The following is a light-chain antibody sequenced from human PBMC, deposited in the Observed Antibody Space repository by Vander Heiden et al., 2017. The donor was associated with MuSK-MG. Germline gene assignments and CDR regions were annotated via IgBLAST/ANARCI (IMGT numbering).Light chain of an antibody. J-gene: IGKJ5*01. CDR1: QSVYSDY. CDR2: GAS. V-gene: IGKV3-20*01. Sequence: ELVLTQSPGTLSLSPGQRATLSCRASQSVYSDYLAWYQHKPGRAPRLLIYGASSRATGIPDRFSGSGSGTDFTLTISRREPEDFAVYYCQQYGSSLSITFGQGTRLEIK. CDR3: QQYGSSLSIT.